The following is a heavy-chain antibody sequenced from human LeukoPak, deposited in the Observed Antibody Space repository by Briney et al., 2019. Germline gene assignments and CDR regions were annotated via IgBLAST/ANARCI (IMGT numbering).Heavy chain of an antibody. CDR2: IYYRGST. CDR3: ARDSGGELH. D-gene: IGHD1-26*01. Sequence: SETLSLTCTVSGGSVSSGSYYWSWIRQPPGKGLEWIGYIYYRGSTNYNPSLKSRVTISVDTSKNQFSLKLSSVTAADTAVYYCARDSGGELHWGQGTLVTVSS. V-gene: IGHV4-61*01. J-gene: IGHJ4*02. CDR1: GGSVSSGSYY.